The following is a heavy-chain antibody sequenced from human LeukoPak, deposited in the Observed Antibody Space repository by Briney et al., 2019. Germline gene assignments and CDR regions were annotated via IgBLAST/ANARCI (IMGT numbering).Heavy chain of an antibody. Sequence: SETLSLTCAVSGGSISGYYWSWVRQPPGKGLEWIGDIYHRGITNYNPSLKSRVTISVDRSKNQFSLKLSSVTAADTAVYYCARHLCSGGSCYADAFDIWGQGTMVTVSS. CDR1: GGSISGYY. J-gene: IGHJ3*02. CDR2: IYHRGIT. V-gene: IGHV4-59*08. D-gene: IGHD2-15*01. CDR3: ARHLCSGGSCYADAFDI.